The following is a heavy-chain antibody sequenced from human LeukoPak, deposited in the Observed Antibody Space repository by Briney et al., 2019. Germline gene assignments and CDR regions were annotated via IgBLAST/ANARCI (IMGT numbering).Heavy chain of an antibody. CDR1: GLSLSTYG. CDR3: ARPRGSCGVLLIYY. D-gene: IGHD3-16*01. J-gene: IGHJ4*02. Sequence: GSLRLSCAAHGLSLSTYGVASVRQARGKGLGWVAPIRWDGRDNNYADSVKCRFTISRDNCKNTLYLQMNSLRAEDTAVYYRARPRGSCGVLLIYYWGQGTLVTVSS. CDR2: IRWDGRDN. V-gene: IGHV3-33*01.